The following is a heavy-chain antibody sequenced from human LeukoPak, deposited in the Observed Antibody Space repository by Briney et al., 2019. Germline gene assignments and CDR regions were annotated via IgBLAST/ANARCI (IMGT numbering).Heavy chain of an antibody. J-gene: IGHJ4*02. Sequence: GGSLRLSCAASGFTFSSYAMSWVRQAPGQGLECVSTISGSGSGGSTYYADSVKGRFTISRDNSKDTLYLQMNSLRAEDTAVYYCAKLLAVTNSYYFNYWGQGTLVTVSS. D-gene: IGHD6-19*01. CDR3: AKLLAVTNSYYFNY. V-gene: IGHV3-23*01. CDR1: GFTFSSYA. CDR2: ISGSGSGGST.